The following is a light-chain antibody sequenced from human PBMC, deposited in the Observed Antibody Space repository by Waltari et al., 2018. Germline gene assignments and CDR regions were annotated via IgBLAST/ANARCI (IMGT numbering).Light chain of an antibody. J-gene: IGKJ2*01. Sequence: DIQMTQSPSSLSAFVGDRVTITCRASQSISRYVNWYQQKPGKASKLLIYAASSLQSGVPSRFSGSGSGTDFTLTISSLQPEDFATYSCQQSYNTHFTFGQGTKLEMK. CDR1: QSISRY. CDR3: QQSYNTHFT. V-gene: IGKV1-39*01. CDR2: AAS.